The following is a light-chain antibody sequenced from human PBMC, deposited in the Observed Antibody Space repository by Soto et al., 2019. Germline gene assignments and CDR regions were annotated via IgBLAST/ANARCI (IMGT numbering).Light chain of an antibody. CDR1: QSVSTY. J-gene: IGKJ1*01. CDR3: QQTYSNPQT. V-gene: IGKV1-39*01. Sequence: DIQITQYPSSLSSSVLERFTITCRASQSVSTYLNWYQQKPGQAPKLLIYAASTLQSGVPSRFSGRGSGTDFTLTISSLQPEDFATYHCQQTYSNPQTFGQGTKVDNK. CDR2: AAS.